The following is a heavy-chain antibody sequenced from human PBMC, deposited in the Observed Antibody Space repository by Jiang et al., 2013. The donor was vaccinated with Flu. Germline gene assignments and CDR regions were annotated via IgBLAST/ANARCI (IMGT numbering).Heavy chain of an antibody. Sequence: SGYTFTSYYMHWVRQATGQGLEWMGWMNPNSGNTGYAQKFQGRVTMTRNTSISTAYMELSSLRSEDTAVYYCARVGHYNWFDPWGQGTLVTVSS. D-gene: IGHD3-3*02. CDR2: MNPNSGNT. V-gene: IGHV1-8*02. CDR3: ARVGHYNWFDP. J-gene: IGHJ5*02. CDR1: GYTFTSYY.